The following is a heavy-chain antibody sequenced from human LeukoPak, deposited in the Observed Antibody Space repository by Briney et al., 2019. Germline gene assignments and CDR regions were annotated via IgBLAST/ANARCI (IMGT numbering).Heavy chain of an antibody. CDR2: MSSGGTYI. J-gene: IGHJ4*02. CDR1: GFTFSSYS. V-gene: IGHV3-21*01. D-gene: IGHD3-3*01. CDR3: ARDRPTGASRLFVVQ. Sequence: GGSLRLSCAASGFTFSSYSVTWVRQAPGKGLEWVSSMSSGGTYIYYADSVRGRFTISRDNAKNSLYLIMNSLRAEDTAVYYCARDRPTGASRLFVVQWGQGTLVTVSS.